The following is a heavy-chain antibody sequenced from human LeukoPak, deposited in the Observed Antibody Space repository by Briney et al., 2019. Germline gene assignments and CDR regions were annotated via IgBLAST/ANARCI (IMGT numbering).Heavy chain of an antibody. CDR2: ISSSSSYI. J-gene: IGHJ3*02. CDR3: ARDLVGDAFDI. CDR1: GFTFSSYS. Sequence: GGSLRLSCAASGFTFSSYSMNWVRQAPGKGLEWVSSISSSSSYIYYADSVKGRFTISRDNAKNSLYPQMNSLRAEDTAVYYCARDLVGDAFDIWGQGTMVTVSS. V-gene: IGHV3-21*01. D-gene: IGHD3-9*01.